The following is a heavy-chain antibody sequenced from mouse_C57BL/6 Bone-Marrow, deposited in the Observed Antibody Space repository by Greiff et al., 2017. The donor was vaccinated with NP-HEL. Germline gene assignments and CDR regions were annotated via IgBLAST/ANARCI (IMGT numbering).Heavy chain of an antibody. CDR2: IYPSDSET. CDR1: GYTFTSYW. D-gene: IGHD2-3*01. J-gene: IGHJ4*01. CDR3: ARRASDGYYMDYYAMDY. Sequence: QVQLQQPGAELVRPGSSVKLSCKASGYTFTSYWMDWVKQRPGQGLEWIGNIYPSDSETHYNQKFKDKATLTVDKSSSTAYMQLSSLTSEDSAVYYCARRASDGYYMDYYAMDYWGQGTSVTVSS. V-gene: IGHV1-61*01.